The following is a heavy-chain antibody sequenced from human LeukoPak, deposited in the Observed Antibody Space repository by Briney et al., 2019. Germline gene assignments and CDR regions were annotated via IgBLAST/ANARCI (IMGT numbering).Heavy chain of an antibody. Sequence: PGGSLRLSCAASGFTFSSYGMHWVRQAPGKGLEWVAFIRYDGSNKYYADSVKGRFTISRGNSKNTLYLQMNSLRAEDTAIYHCAKEETVLWFGELLPFDYWGQGTLVTVSS. CDR1: GFTFSSYG. J-gene: IGHJ4*02. CDR2: IRYDGSNK. CDR3: AKEETVLWFGELLPFDY. D-gene: IGHD3-10*01. V-gene: IGHV3-30*02.